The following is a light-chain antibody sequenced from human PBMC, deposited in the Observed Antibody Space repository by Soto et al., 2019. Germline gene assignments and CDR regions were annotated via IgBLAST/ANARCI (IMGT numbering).Light chain of an antibody. V-gene: IGKV1-5*01. CDR2: DAS. J-gene: IGKJ1*01. CDR1: QRISSW. Sequence: TQSSSTLSSSVGARVPVTGWGSQRISSWWPSYQQKTGKAPKLLIYDASSMESGVPSRFSGSGSVTEFTLTISSLQPDDFATYYCQQYNSYGTCAQGTKVDSK. CDR3: QQYNSYGT.